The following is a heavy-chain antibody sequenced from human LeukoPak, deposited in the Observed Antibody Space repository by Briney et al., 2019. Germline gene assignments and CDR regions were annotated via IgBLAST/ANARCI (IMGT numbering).Heavy chain of an antibody. Sequence: GGSLRLSCAASGFTFSSYAMSWVRQAPGKGLEWVSAISGSGGSTYYADSVKGRFTISRDNSKNTLYLQMNSLRAEDTAVYYCAAMYYYDSSGPPWDYWGQGTLVTVSS. J-gene: IGHJ4*02. CDR3: AAMYYYDSSGPPWDY. V-gene: IGHV3-23*01. D-gene: IGHD3-22*01. CDR2: ISGSGGST. CDR1: GFTFSSYA.